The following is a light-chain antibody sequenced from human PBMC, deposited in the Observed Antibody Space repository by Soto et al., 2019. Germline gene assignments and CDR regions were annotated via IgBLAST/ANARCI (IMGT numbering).Light chain of an antibody. CDR1: QSLSRH. CDR3: QERGAWPPA. CDR2: NTA. V-gene: IGKV3-11*01. J-gene: IGKJ4*01. Sequence: EIVLTQSPATLSLSPGERATLSCRASQSLSRHLAWYQQIPGQAPRLLIYNTANRATGIPARFSGSGAGSDFTLTISSLEPEDFAVYYCQERGAWPPAFGGGTKVEI.